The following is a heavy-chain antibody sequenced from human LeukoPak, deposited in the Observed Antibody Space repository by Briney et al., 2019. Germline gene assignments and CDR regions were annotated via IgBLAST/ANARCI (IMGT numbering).Heavy chain of an antibody. Sequence: GGSLRLSCAASGFTFSSYAMSWVRQAPEKGLEWVSAISGSGGSTYYADSVKGRFTISRDNSKNTLYLQMNSLRAEDTAVYYCAKGPSIQLWPDHFDYWGQGTLVTVSS. D-gene: IGHD5-18*01. CDR3: AKGPSIQLWPDHFDY. V-gene: IGHV3-23*01. J-gene: IGHJ4*02. CDR1: GFTFSSYA. CDR2: ISGSGGST.